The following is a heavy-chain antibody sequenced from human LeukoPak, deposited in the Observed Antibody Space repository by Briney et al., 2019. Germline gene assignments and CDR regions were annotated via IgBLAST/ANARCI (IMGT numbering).Heavy chain of an antibody. CDR2: ISAYNGNT. J-gene: IGHJ4*02. Sequence: GASVKVSCKASGYTFTSYGISWVRQAPGQGLEWMGWISAYNGNTNYAQKLQGRVTMTTATSTSTSYMELRSLRSDDTAVYYCARAGLGSSWHYFDYWGQGTLVTVSS. V-gene: IGHV1-18*01. CDR1: GYTFTSYG. D-gene: IGHD6-13*01. CDR3: ARAGLGSSWHYFDY.